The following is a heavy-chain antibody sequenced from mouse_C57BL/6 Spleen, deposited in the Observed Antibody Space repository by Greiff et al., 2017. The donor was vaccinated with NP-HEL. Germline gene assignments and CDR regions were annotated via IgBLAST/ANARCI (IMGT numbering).Heavy chain of an antibody. Sequence: VQLQQSGAELVRPGASVTLSCKASGYTFTDYEMHWVKQTPVHGLEWIGAIDPETGGTAYNQKFKGKAILTADKSSSTAYMELRSLTSEDSAVYYCTRRQIYGSSTLRYFDVWGTGTTVTVSS. CDR1: GYTFTDYE. V-gene: IGHV1-15*01. CDR3: TRRQIYGSSTLRYFDV. CDR2: IDPETGGT. J-gene: IGHJ1*03. D-gene: IGHD1-1*01.